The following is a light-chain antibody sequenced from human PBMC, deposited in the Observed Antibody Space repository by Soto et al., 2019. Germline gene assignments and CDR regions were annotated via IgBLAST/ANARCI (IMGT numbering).Light chain of an antibody. CDR3: HQHGGSPET. J-gene: IGKJ1*01. CDR1: RSVNNNY. Sequence: EIVLTQSPGTLCLSPEERATLSCRSSRSVNNNYLAWYQQKPGQAPRLLIFGASSRATGIPDRFIGSGSGTEFILTISRLEPDDFAIYHCHQHGGSPETFGQGTKVDIK. V-gene: IGKV3-20*01. CDR2: GAS.